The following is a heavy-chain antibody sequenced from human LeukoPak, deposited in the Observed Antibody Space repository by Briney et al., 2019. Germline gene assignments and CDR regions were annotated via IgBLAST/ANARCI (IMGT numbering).Heavy chain of an antibody. CDR1: GYSISSGYF. D-gene: IGHD3-3*01. J-gene: IGHJ3*02. Sequence: SETLSLTCTVSGYSISSGYFWGWMRQPPGKGLEWIGSIYQSETAHYNPSLKSRVTISVDTSKNQFSLKLRSVMAADTAVYYCARVNDFWSGYFLFAFDIWGQGTMVTVSS. V-gene: IGHV4-38-2*02. CDR2: IYQSETA. CDR3: ARVNDFWSGYFLFAFDI.